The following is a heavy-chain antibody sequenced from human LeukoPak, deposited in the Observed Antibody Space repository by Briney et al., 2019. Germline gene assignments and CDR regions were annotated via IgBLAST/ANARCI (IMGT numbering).Heavy chain of an antibody. Sequence: GASVKVSCKASGYTFTGYYMLWVRQAPGQGLEWMGWINPNSGGTNYAQKFQGRVTMTRDTSISTAYMELSRLRSDDTAVYYCAREFSVAHPHLDYWGQGTLVTVSS. V-gene: IGHV1-2*02. J-gene: IGHJ4*02. D-gene: IGHD4-23*01. CDR3: AREFSVAHPHLDY. CDR2: INPNSGGT. CDR1: GYTFTGYY.